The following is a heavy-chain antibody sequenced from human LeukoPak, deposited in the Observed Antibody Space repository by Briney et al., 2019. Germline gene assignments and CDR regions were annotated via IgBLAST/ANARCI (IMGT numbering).Heavy chain of an antibody. D-gene: IGHD3-3*01. V-gene: IGHV4-34*01. Sequence: SETLSLTCAVYGGSFSGYYWSWIRQPPGKGLEWIGEINHSGSTNYNPSLKSRVTISVDTSKNQFSLKLNSVTAADTAVYYCARVGKDFWSGYYTYSYYYYMDVWGKGTTVTVSS. CDR3: ARVGKDFWSGYYTYSYYYYMDV. CDR2: INHSGST. CDR1: GGSFSGYY. J-gene: IGHJ6*03.